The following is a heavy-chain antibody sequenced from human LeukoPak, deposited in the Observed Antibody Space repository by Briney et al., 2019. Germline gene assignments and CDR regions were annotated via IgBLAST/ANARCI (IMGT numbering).Heavy chain of an antibody. Sequence: SVKVSCKASGGTFSSYAISWVRQAPGQGLEWMGRIIPILGIANYAQKFQGRVTITADTSTSTAYMELRSLRSDDTAAYYCARAPGFGDAFDIWGQGTMVTVSS. CDR2: IIPILGIA. CDR3: ARAPGFGDAFDI. J-gene: IGHJ3*02. CDR1: GGTFSSYA. D-gene: IGHD3-10*01. V-gene: IGHV1-69*04.